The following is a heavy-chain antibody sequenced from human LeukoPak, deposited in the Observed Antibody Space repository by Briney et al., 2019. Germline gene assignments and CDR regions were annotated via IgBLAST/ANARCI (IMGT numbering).Heavy chain of an antibody. D-gene: IGHD2-15*01. CDR1: GYTFTGYY. CDR2: INPNSGGT. J-gene: IGHJ4*02. V-gene: IGHV1-2*02. CDR3: ARERTLTSCYDY. Sequence: ASVKVSCKASGYTFTGYYMHWVRQAPGQGLEWMGWINPNSGGTNYAQKFQGRVTMTRDTSISTAYMELSRLRSDDTAVYYCARERTLTSCYDYWGQGTLVTVSS.